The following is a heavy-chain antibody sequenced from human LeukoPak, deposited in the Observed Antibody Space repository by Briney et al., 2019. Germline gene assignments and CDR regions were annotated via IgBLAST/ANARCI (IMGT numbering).Heavy chain of an antibody. CDR2: IIPIFGTA. V-gene: IGHV1-69*06. J-gene: IGHJ3*02. D-gene: IGHD3-22*01. CDR1: GGTFSSYA. Sequence: ASVKVSCKASGGTFSSYAISWVRLAPGEGLEWMGGIIPIFGTANYAQKFQGRVTITADKSTSTAYMELSSLRSEDTAAYYCARERSPTYYYDSSGYLLGDDAFDIWGQGTMVTVSS. CDR3: ARERSPTYYYDSSGYLLGDDAFDI.